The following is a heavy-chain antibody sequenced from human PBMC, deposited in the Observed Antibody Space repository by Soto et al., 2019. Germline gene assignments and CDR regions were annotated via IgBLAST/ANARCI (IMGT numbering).Heavy chain of an antibody. CDR1: GFTFSSYA. CDR3: AKDFIGYCSGGTCY. CDR2: ISSSGGLT. D-gene: IGHD2-15*01. J-gene: IGHJ4*02. V-gene: IGHV3-23*01. Sequence: GGSLRLSCAASGFTFSSYAMSWVRQAPGKGLEWVSAISSSGGLTYYADSVKGRFTISRDNSKNTLYLQMNSLRAADTAVYYCAKDFIGYCSGGTCYWGQGTLVTASS.